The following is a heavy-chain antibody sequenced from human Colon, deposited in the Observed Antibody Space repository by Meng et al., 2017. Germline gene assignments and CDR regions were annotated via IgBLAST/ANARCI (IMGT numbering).Heavy chain of an antibody. J-gene: IGHJ5*02. CDR3: ARVQRFCTGGICSNWFDP. V-gene: IGHV4-59*10. CDR1: CWSFSGYY. Sequence: VPLPQAGAGLFKPSQAPSLTCAVYCWSFSGYYWNWIRQPAGKGLEWIGHIYSSGRTNYNPSLKSRVTISVDSSKNQFSLNLTSVTAADTAVYFCARVQRFCTGGICSNWFDPWGQGTLVTVSS. D-gene: IGHD2-15*01. CDR2: IYSSGRT.